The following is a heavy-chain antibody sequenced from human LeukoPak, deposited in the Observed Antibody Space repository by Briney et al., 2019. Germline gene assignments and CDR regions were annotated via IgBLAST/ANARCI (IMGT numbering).Heavy chain of an antibody. Sequence: SETLSLTCTVSGGSISSGSYYWSWIRQRAGKGLEWIGRINTSGSTNHNPSLKSRVTISLDTSKNQFSLKLSSVTAADTALYYCARDSLLPSAMGYYYMDVWGKGTAVTVSS. D-gene: IGHD2-2*01. CDR3: ARDSLLPSAMGYYYMDV. J-gene: IGHJ6*03. CDR1: GGSISSGSYY. CDR2: INTSGST. V-gene: IGHV4-61*02.